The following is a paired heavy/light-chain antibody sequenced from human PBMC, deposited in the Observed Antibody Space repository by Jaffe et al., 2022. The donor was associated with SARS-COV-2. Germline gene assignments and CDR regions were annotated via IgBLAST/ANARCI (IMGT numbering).Light chain of an antibody. CDR3: LLYSGDAQV. V-gene: IGLV7-43*01. J-gene: IGLJ3*02. Sequence: QTVVTQEASLTVSPGGAVTLTCASSTGPVTSSFYPNWFQQKPGQPPRPLIYNTDKRHSWTPARFSGSLLGGRAALTLSGVQPEDEAEYHCLLYSGDAQVFGGGTKLTVL. CDR2: NTD. CDR1: TGPVTSSFY.
Heavy chain of an antibody. CDR2: INTNTGSP. CDR1: GYAFSSYA. J-gene: IGHJ4*02. D-gene: IGHD3-10*01. CDR3: ARDGLGGEVFDY. Sequence: QVQLVQSGSELTKPGASVKVSCKGSGYAFSSYALNWVRRVPGQGLEWMGWINTNTGSPTYAQGFTGRFVFSLDTSIGAAFLQISGLTPEDSAVYYCARDGLGGEVFDYWGQGSLVTVSS. V-gene: IGHV7-4-1*02.